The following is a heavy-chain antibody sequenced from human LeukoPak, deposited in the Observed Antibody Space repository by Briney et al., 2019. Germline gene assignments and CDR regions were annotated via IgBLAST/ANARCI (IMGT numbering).Heavy chain of an antibody. CDR1: GYTFTGYY. Sequence: GASVKVSCKASGYTFTGYYMHWVRQAPGQGLEWMGWINPNSGGTNYAQKFQGRVAMTRDTSISIAYMELSRLRSDDTAVYYCARGLYNTYPEDYWGQGTLVTVSS. D-gene: IGHD1-1*01. CDR3: ARGLYNTYPEDY. V-gene: IGHV1-2*02. J-gene: IGHJ4*02. CDR2: INPNSGGT.